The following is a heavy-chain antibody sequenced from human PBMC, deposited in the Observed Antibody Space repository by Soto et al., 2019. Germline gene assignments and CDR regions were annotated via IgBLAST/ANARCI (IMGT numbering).Heavy chain of an antibody. J-gene: IGHJ6*02. CDR3: GSIAASADYYGMDV. V-gene: IGHV4-61*08. CDR1: GDSVTGGAYS. CDR2: IYYTGSA. Sequence: SETLSRTSTFSGDSVTGGAYSLTWMRQPPGKGLEWIGQIYYTGSADYNPSLKSRVTLSIDTSKNQFSLKLSSVTAADTAVYFCGSIAASADYYGMDVWGQGTTVT. D-gene: IGHD6-13*01.